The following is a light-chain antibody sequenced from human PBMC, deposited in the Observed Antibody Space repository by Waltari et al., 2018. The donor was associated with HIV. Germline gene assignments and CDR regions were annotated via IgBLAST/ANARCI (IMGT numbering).Light chain of an antibody. V-gene: IGLV1-47*01. Sequence: QSVLTQPPSVSGTHGQRVTISCSGSSSNIHWYQQLPGTAPKLLIYRNNQRPSGGPDRVSGSKSGASASLASSGLRSEDEADYHCAAWGDSLSGPVVFGGGTKLTVL. CDR3: AAWGDSLSGPVV. J-gene: IGLJ2*01. CDR2: RNN. CDR1: SSNI.